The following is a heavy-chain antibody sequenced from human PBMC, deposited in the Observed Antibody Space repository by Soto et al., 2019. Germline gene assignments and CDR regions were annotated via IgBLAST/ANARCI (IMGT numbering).Heavy chain of an antibody. V-gene: IGHV3-73*01. CDR3: TRHLDCTNGVCYTGWFDP. CDR1: GFTFSGSA. CDR2: IRSKANSYAT. J-gene: IGHJ5*02. Sequence: EVQLVESGGGLVQPGGSLKLSCAASGFTFSGSAMHWVRQASGKGLEWVGRIRSKANSYATAYAASVKGRFTISRDDSKNTAYLQINSLKTEDTAVYYCTRHLDCTNGVCYTGWFDPWGQGTLVTVSS. D-gene: IGHD2-8*01.